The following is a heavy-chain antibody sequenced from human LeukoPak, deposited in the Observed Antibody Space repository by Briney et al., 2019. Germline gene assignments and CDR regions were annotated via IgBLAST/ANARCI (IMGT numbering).Heavy chain of an antibody. Sequence: SVKVSCKASGGTFSSYAISWVRQAPGQGLEWMGRIIPIFGTAKYAQKFQGRVTITTDESTSTAYMELSSLRSEDTAVYYCARDPVSGVVAATVYYYYMDVWGKGTTVTVSS. V-gene: IGHV1-69*05. CDR2: IIPIFGTA. D-gene: IGHD2-15*01. J-gene: IGHJ6*03. CDR1: GGTFSSYA. CDR3: ARDPVSGVVAATVYYYYMDV.